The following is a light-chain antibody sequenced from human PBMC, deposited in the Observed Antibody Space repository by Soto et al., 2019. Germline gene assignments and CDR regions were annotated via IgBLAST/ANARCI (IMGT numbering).Light chain of an antibody. Sequence: DIVLTQSPGTLSLSPGERATLSCRASQIVTNRYLAWYQQKPGQAPRLLMYGASSRATGIPDRFSGSGSGTDFTLTVSRLEPEDFAVYHCQQYGSSPGTFGQGTKLQIK. CDR2: GAS. CDR3: QQYGSSPGT. CDR1: QIVTNRY. J-gene: IGKJ2*01. V-gene: IGKV3-20*01.